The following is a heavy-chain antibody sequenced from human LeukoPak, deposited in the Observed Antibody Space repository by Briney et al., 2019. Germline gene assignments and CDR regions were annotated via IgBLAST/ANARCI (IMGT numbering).Heavy chain of an antibody. CDR3: ARSIGYYYTMDV. CDR2: ISGSGSDL. D-gene: IGHD3-22*01. CDR1: GFSFSDYY. J-gene: IGHJ6*02. V-gene: IGHV3-11*01. Sequence: PGGSLRLSCVACGFSFSDYYMSWIRQAPGRGLEWISYISGSGSDLYYADSVKGRFTISRDNANNSLYLQMNGLRAEDTAVYYCARSIGYYYTMDVWGQGTTVTVSS.